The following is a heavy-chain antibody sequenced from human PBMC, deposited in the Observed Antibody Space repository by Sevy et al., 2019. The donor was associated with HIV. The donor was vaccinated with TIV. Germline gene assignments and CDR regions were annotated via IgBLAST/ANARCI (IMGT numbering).Heavy chain of an antibody. CDR2: IYYSGTT. D-gene: IGHD4-17*01. Sequence: SETLSLTCTVSGGSFSSYYWNRIRQPPGKGLEWIGYIYYSGTTNYNPSLKSRVTISVDTSKNQFSLKLSSVTAADTAVYYCARVQYGDYVGYFDYWGQGILVTVSS. J-gene: IGHJ4*02. CDR1: GGSFSSYY. CDR3: ARVQYGDYVGYFDY. V-gene: IGHV4-59*13.